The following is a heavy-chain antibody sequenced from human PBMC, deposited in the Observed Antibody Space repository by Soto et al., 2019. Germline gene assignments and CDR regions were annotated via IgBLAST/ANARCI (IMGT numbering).Heavy chain of an antibody. V-gene: IGHV3-21*01. CDR1: GFTFSSYS. CDR2: ISSSSSYI. D-gene: IGHD2-15*01. CDR3: ARDLLPRCSGGSCYRSQDY. Sequence: GGSLRLSCAASGFTFSSYSMNWIRQAPGKGLEWVSSISSSSSYIYYADSVKGRFTISRGNANNSLYLQMNSLRAEDTAVYYCARDLLPRCSGGSCYRSQDYWGQGTLVTVSS. J-gene: IGHJ4*02.